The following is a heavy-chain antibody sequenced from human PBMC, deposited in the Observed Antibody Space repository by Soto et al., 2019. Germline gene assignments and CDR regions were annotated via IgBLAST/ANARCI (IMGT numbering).Heavy chain of an antibody. J-gene: IGHJ4*02. CDR3: ASYNWGYFDY. Sequence: SETLSLTCTVSGGSISSYYWSWIRQPPGKGLEWIGYIYYSGSTNYNPSLKSRVTISVDTSKNQFSLKLSSVTAADTAVYYCASYNWGYFDYWGQGTLVTVSS. CDR2: IYYSGST. CDR1: GGSISSYY. D-gene: IGHD1-1*01. V-gene: IGHV4-59*08.